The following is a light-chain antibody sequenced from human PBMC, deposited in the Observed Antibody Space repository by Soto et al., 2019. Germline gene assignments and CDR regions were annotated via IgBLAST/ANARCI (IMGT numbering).Light chain of an antibody. V-gene: IGKV1-6*01. CDR3: LQDYTFPWT. Sequence: AIQMTQSPSSLSASVEDRVTITCRASQDIRKDLAWFQEKPGTAPKLLIYASSSLQTGVPSRFSGSGSGTEFTLTISSLQPEDFATYYCLQDYTFPWTFGQGTKVEIK. J-gene: IGKJ1*01. CDR2: ASS. CDR1: QDIRKD.